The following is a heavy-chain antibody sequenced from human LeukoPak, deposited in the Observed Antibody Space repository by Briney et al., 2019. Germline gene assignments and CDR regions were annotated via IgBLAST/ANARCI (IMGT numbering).Heavy chain of an antibody. CDR3: ARDSGGIAAGGILNAASYDY. Sequence: GASVKVSCKASGGTFSSYAISWVRQAPGQGLEWMGMIIPILGIANYAQKFQGRVTITADKSTSTAYMELSSLRSEDTAVYYCARDSGGIAAGGILNAASYDYWGQGTLVTVSS. CDR1: GGTFSSYA. V-gene: IGHV1-69*04. J-gene: IGHJ4*02. CDR2: IIPILGIA. D-gene: IGHD6-13*01.